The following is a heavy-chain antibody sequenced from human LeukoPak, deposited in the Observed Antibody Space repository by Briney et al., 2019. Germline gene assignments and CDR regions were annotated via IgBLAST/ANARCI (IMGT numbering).Heavy chain of an antibody. Sequence: GGSLRLSCAASGFTFSSYEMNWVRQAPGKGLEWVSYISSSGSTIYYADSVKGRFTISRDNAKNSLYLQMNSLRAEDTAVYYCARVYYGSGSLHYYYYYMNVWGKGTTVTISS. CDR3: ARVYYGSGSLHYYYYYMNV. V-gene: IGHV3-48*03. D-gene: IGHD3-10*01. CDR2: ISSSGSTI. CDR1: GFTFSSYE. J-gene: IGHJ6*03.